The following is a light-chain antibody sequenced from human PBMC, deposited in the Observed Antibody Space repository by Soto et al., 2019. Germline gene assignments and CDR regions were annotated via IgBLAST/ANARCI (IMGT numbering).Light chain of an antibody. J-gene: IGKJ3*01. Sequence: EIVLTQSPGTLSLSPGERATLSCRASQSVSSNNLAWYQQRPGQAPRVVIYGASTRATGIPERFSGSGSGTDFTLTISRLEPEDFAVYYCQQYGRSPFTFGHGTKVAIK. CDR1: QSVSSNN. CDR3: QQYGRSPFT. V-gene: IGKV3-20*01. CDR2: GAS.